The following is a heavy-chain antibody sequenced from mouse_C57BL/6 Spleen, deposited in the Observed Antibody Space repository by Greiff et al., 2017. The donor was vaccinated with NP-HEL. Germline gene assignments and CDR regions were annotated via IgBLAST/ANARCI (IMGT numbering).Heavy chain of an antibody. J-gene: IGHJ3*01. CDR1: GFTFSDYG. D-gene: IGHD4-1*01. CDR3: AREAGTSLFAY. Sequence: EVMLVESGGGLVKPGGSLKLSCAASGFTFSDYGMHWVRQAPEKGLEWVAYISSGSSTIYYADTVKGRFTISRDNAKNTLFLQMTSLRSEDTAMYYCAREAGTSLFAYWGQGTLVTVSA. V-gene: IGHV5-17*01. CDR2: ISSGSSTI.